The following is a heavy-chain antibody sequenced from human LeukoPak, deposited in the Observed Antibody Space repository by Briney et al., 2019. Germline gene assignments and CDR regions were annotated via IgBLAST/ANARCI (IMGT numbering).Heavy chain of an antibody. V-gene: IGHV3-21*01. D-gene: IGHD3-3*01. Sequence: PGGSLRLSCAASGFTFSSYSMNWVRQAPGKGLEWVSSISSSSSYIYYADSVKGRFTISRDNAKNSLYLQMNSLRAEDTAVYYCARGPELRFLEWLFYYWGQGTLVTVSS. CDR1: GFTFSSYS. J-gene: IGHJ4*02. CDR2: ISSSSSYI. CDR3: ARGPELRFLEWLFYY.